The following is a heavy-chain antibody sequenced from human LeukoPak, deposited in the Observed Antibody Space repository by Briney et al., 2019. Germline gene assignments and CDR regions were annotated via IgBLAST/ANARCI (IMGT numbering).Heavy chain of an antibody. D-gene: IGHD6-19*01. CDR3: QWLVRVYGYYYYGMDV. CDR2: VPNDGTST. J-gene: IGHJ6*02. Sequence: GGSLRLSCAASGFSLSNYWMHWFRQVPGKGLMWVSRVPNDGTSTGYADSVKGRFTISRDNSKNTLYLQMNSLRAEDTAVYYCQWLVRVYGYYYYGMDVWGQGTTVTVSS. V-gene: IGHV3-74*01. CDR1: GFSLSNYW.